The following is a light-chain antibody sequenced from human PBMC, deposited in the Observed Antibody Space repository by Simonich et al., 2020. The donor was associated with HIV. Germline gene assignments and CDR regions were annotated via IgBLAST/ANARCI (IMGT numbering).Light chain of an antibody. J-gene: IGLJ2*01. CDR2: EGT. Sequence: QSALTQPASVSGSPGQSITIAGTGTSSDVGSYNLVSWYQQHPGKAPKLRIYEGTKRPSGVSNRFSCSKSGNTASLTISGLQAEDEADYYCCSYAVTSRIFGGGTKLTVL. V-gene: IGLV2-23*01. CDR3: CSYAVTSRI. CDR1: SSDVGSYNL.